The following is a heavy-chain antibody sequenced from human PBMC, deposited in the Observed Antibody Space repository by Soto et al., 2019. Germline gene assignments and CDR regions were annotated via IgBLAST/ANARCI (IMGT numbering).Heavy chain of an antibody. V-gene: IGHV1-69*13. CDR2: IIPIFGTA. D-gene: IGHD3-3*01. CDR1: GGTISSYA. CDR3: ARLEGTIFGVVRSGMDG. J-gene: IGHJ6*02. Sequence: SVTVFGTAYGGTISSYAISWLRQNPGRGLEWMGGIIPIFGTANYAQKFQGRVTITADESTSTAYMELSSLRSEDTAVYYCARLEGTIFGVVRSGMDGWGQGTTVTVSS.